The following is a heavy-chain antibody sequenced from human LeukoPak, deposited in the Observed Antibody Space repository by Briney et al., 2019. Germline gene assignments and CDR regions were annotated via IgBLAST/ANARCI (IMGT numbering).Heavy chain of an antibody. V-gene: IGHV3-49*03. J-gene: IGHJ4*02. CDR3: TGDEYGSGSNFFDY. Sequence: GGSLRLSCTASGFNFGDYAMSWFRQAPEKGLEGVGFITNKAFGGTAEYAASVKGRFTISRDDSRSIAYLQMDNLRTEDTGVYYCTGDEYGSGSNFFDYWGQGTLVTVST. CDR2: ITNKAFGGTA. CDR1: GFNFGDYA. D-gene: IGHD2-15*01.